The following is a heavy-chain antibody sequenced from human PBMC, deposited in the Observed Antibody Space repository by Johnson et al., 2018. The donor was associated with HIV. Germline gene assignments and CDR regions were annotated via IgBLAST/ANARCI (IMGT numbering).Heavy chain of an antibody. CDR1: GFTFTNAW. J-gene: IGHJ3*02. D-gene: IGHD3-10*01. V-gene: IGHV3-30*18. Sequence: QVQLVESGGGVVQPGGSLRLSCAASGFTFTNAWMNWVRQAPGKGLEWVAIISYDGSNKYYADSVKGRFTISRDNSKNTLYLQMSSLRADDTAVYYCAKDLYYYGPDAFDIWGQGTMVTVSS. CDR2: ISYDGSNK. CDR3: AKDLYYYGPDAFDI.